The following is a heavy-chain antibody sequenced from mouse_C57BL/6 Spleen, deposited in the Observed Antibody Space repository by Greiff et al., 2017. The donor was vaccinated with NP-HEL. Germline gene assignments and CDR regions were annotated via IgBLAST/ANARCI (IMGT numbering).Heavy chain of an antibody. CDR2: IDPSDSYT. V-gene: IGHV1-69*01. Sequence: VKLQQPGAELVMPGASVKLSCKASGYTFTSYWMHWVKQRPGQGLEWIGEIDPSDSYTNYNQKFKGKSTLTVDKSSSTAYMQLSSLTSEDSAVYYCARYSDSYAMDYWGQGTSVTVSS. J-gene: IGHJ4*01. D-gene: IGHD2-12*01. CDR1: GYTFTSYW. CDR3: ARYSDSYAMDY.